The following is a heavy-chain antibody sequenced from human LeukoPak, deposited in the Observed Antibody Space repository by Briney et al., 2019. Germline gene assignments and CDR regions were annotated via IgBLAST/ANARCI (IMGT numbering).Heavy chain of an antibody. D-gene: IGHD2-2*02. CDR1: GGSFSGYY. CDR2: INHSGST. CDR3: ARQILGVVPAAITNDY. V-gene: IGHV4-34*01. Sequence: SETLSLTCTVSGGSFSGYYWSWIRQPPGKGLEWIGEINHSGSTNYNPSLKSRVTISVDTSKNQFSLKLSSVTAADTAVYYCARQILGVVPAAITNDYWGQGTLVTVSS. J-gene: IGHJ4*02.